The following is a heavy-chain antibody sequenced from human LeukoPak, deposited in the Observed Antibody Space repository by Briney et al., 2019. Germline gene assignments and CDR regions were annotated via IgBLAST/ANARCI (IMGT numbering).Heavy chain of an antibody. V-gene: IGHV3-23*01. CDR3: AKVGPRDGYREYYFDY. D-gene: IGHD5-24*01. CDR1: GFTFNNYA. CDR2: ISGSGGST. Sequence: PGGSLRLSCAASGFTFNNYAMTWVRQAPGKGLEWVSAISGSGGSTYYADSVKGRFTISRDNSENTVYLQMNSLRAGDTAVYYCAKVGPRDGYREYYFDYWGQGTLVTVSS. J-gene: IGHJ4*02.